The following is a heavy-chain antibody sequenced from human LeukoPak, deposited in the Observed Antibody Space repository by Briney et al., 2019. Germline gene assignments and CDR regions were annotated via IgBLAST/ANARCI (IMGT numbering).Heavy chain of an antibody. CDR3: ARAGLSTMVRGAPPDY. D-gene: IGHD3-10*01. CDR1: GYTFTSYY. V-gene: IGHV1-46*01. J-gene: IGHJ4*02. Sequence: ASVKVSCKASGYTFTSYYMHWVRQAPGQGLEWMGIINPSGGSTSYAQKFQGRVTMTRDTSTSTVYMELSSLRSEDTAVYYCARAGLSTMVRGAPPDYWGQGTLVTVSS. CDR2: INPSGGST.